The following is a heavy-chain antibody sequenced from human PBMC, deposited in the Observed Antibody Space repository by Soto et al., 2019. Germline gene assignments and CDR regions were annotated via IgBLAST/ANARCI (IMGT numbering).Heavy chain of an antibody. CDR1: GFTFSDYY. D-gene: IGHD6-13*01. CDR2: ISSSGSTI. J-gene: IGHJ6*03. V-gene: IGHV3-11*01. CDR3: ARDFSSSWPGDSYYYYYMDV. Sequence: GGSLRLSCAASGFTFSDYYMSWIRQAPGKGLEWVSYISSSGSTIYYADSVKGRFTISRDNAKNSLYLQMNSLRAEDTAVYYCARDFSSSWPGDSYYYYYMDVWGKGTTVTVSS.